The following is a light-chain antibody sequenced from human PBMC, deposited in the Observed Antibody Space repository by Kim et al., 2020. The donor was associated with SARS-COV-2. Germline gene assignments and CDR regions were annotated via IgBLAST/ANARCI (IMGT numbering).Light chain of an antibody. J-gene: IGLJ3*02. V-gene: IGLV2-14*01. CDR3: SSYTSSSGLMV. Sequence: QSITISCTGTSSDIDDYDYVSWYQQHPGKAPKLMIYEVTKPPSGVSYRFSGSKSGNTASLTISGLQAEDEADYYCSSYTSSSGLMVFGGGTQLTVL. CDR2: EVT. CDR1: SSDIDDYDY.